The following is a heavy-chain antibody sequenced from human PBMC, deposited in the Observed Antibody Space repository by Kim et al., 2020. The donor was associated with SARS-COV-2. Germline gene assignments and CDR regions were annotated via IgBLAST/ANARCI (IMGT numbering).Heavy chain of an antibody. CDR3: AKQSSSSLYDAFDI. J-gene: IGHJ3*02. D-gene: IGHD6-13*01. CDR1: GFTFSIYG. Sequence: GGSLRLSCAASGFTFSIYGFHWVRQAPGKGLEWVAVISYDATNKYYADSVKGRFTISRDNAKNTLYLQMNSLRAEDTAVYYCAKQSSSSLYDAFDIWGQGTMVTVSS. CDR2: ISYDATNK. V-gene: IGHV3-30*18.